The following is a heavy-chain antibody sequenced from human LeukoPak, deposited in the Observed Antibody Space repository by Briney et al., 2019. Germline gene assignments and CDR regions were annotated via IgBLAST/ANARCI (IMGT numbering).Heavy chain of an antibody. J-gene: IGHJ3*02. CDR1: GFTFSTYA. Sequence: GGSLRLSCAASGFTFSTYAMHWVRQAPGKGLEWVAVISYDGSNKYYADSVKGRFTISRDNSRDTLYLQMNSLRAEDTAVYYCARDTRMYYYDSSGYWGGAFDIWGQGTMVTVSS. CDR2: ISYDGSNK. D-gene: IGHD3-22*01. CDR3: ARDTRMYYYDSSGYWGGAFDI. V-gene: IGHV3-30-3*01.